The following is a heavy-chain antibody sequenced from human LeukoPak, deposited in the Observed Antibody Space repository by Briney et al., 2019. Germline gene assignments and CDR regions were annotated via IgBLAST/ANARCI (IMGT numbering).Heavy chain of an antibody. CDR3: ARAIDYGGPNPAFDH. CDR1: GYTFTNYH. J-gene: IGHJ4*02. V-gene: IGHV1-46*01. CDR2: INPSDGTI. Sequence: ASVKVSCKASGYTFTNYHMHWVRQAPGQGLEWMGIINPSDGTISYAQKFQGRITMTRDTSTTTVYMELYSLRSDDTAVYFCARAIDYGGPNPAFDHWGQGTLVTVSS. D-gene: IGHD4-23*01.